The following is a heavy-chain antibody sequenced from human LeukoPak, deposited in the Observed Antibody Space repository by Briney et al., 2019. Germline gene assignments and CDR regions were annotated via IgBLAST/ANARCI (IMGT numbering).Heavy chain of an antibody. CDR3: ARDNPEYSSGWYTFDY. D-gene: IGHD6-19*01. J-gene: IGHJ4*02. CDR1: GFTVSSNY. V-gene: IGHV3-53*01. Sequence: GGSLRLSCAASGFTVSSNYMSWVRQAPGKGLEWDSVIYSGGSTYYADSVKGRFTISRDNSKNTLYLQMNSLRAEDTAVYYCARDNPEYSSGWYTFDYWGQGTLVTVSS. CDR2: IYSGGST.